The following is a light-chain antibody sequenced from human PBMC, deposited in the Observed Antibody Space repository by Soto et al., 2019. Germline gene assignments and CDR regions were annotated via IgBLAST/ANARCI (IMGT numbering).Light chain of an antibody. J-gene: IGKJ1*01. CDR3: QQSYSDPWT. CDR1: QNIAIY. CDR2: AAS. Sequence: DIQMTQSPSSLSASVGDRVTITCRASQNIAIYLNWYQQKPGRAPKPLIYAASTLESGVPSRFSGGGSGTDFTLTISSLEAEDFATYWCQQSYSDPWTFGHGTKVDIK. V-gene: IGKV1-39*01.